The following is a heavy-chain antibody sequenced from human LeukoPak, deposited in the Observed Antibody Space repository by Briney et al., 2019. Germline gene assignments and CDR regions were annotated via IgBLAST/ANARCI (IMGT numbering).Heavy chain of an antibody. D-gene: IGHD3-3*01. Sequence: PGRSLRLSCAASGFTFSSYSMNWVRQAPGKGLEWVSSISSSSSYIYYADSVKGRFTISRDNAKNSLYLQMNSLRAEDTAVYYCAKDMGYYDFWSGYPTYFDYWGQGTLVTVSS. CDR1: GFTFSSYS. CDR2: ISSSSSYI. J-gene: IGHJ4*02. CDR3: AKDMGYYDFWSGYPTYFDY. V-gene: IGHV3-21*01.